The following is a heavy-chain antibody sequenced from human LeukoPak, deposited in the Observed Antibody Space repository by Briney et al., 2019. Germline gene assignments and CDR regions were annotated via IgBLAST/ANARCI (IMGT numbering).Heavy chain of an antibody. V-gene: IGHV5-51*01. Sequence: GESLKISCKASGYSFTSYWIGWVRQMPGKGLEWMGIIYPGDSDTRYSPSFQGHVTISADKSISTAYLRWSSLKASDTAIYYCARDYSYDSSGGYYYYWGQGTLVTVSS. CDR3: ARDYSYDSSGGYYYY. CDR2: IYPGDSDT. CDR1: GYSFTSYW. J-gene: IGHJ4*02. D-gene: IGHD3-22*01.